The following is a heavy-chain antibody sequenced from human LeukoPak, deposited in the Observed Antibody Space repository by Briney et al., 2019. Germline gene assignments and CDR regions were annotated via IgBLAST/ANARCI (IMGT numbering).Heavy chain of an antibody. D-gene: IGHD6-6*01. Sequence: SETLSLTCTVSGYSISSGYYWGWIRQPPGKGLEWIGSIYHSGSTYYNPSLKSRVTISVDTSKNQFSLKLSSVTAADTAVYYCARAARRLYYFDYWGQGTLVTVSS. J-gene: IGHJ4*02. CDR2: IYHSGST. CDR1: GYSISSGYY. V-gene: IGHV4-38-2*02. CDR3: ARAARRLYYFDY.